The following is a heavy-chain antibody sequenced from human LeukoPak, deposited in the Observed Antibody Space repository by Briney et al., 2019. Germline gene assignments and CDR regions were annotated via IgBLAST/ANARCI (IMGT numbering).Heavy chain of an antibody. J-gene: IGHJ4*02. D-gene: IGHD3-22*01. V-gene: IGHV3-48*04. CDR2: ISSSSSTI. CDR3: ARVRGYYYDSSGYFDY. Sequence: GGSLRLSCAASGFTFSSYSMNWVRQAPGKGLEWVSYISSSSSTIYYADSVKGRFTISRDNAKNSLYLQMNSLRAEDTAVYYCARVRGYYYDSSGYFDYWGQGTLVTVSS. CDR1: GFTFSSYS.